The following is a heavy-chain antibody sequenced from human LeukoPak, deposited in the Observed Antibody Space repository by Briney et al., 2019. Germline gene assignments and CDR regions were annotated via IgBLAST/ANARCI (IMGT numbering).Heavy chain of an antibody. CDR1: GGSISSSSYS. J-gene: IGHJ5*02. Sequence: SETLSLTCTVSGGSISSSSYSWSWIRQPPGKGLEWIGYIYHSGSTYYNPSLKSRVTISVDRSKNQFSLKLSSVTAADTAVYYCARYGDYVSEDWFDPWGQGTLVTVSS. V-gene: IGHV4-30-2*01. CDR3: ARYGDYVSEDWFDP. CDR2: IYHSGST. D-gene: IGHD4-17*01.